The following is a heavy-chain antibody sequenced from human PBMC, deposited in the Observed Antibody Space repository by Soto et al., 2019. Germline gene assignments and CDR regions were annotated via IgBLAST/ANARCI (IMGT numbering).Heavy chain of an antibody. CDR2: ISYDGSNK. CDR1: GFTFSSYG. CDR3: AKDRDIVVVPAAIDY. Sequence: QVQLVESGGGVVQRGRSLRLSCAASGFTFSSYGMHWVRQAPGKGLEWVAVISYDGSNKYYVDSVKGRFTISRDNSKNTLYLQMNSLRAEDTAVYYCAKDRDIVVVPAAIDYWGQGTLVTVSS. J-gene: IGHJ4*02. V-gene: IGHV3-30*18. D-gene: IGHD2-2*01.